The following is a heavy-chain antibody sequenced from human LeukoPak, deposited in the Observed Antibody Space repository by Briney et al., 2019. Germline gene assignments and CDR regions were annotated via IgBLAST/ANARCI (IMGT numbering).Heavy chain of an antibody. D-gene: IGHD2-15*01. CDR3: ARAGAAPNRPRYFDY. Sequence: SETLSLTCTVSGGSISSYYWSWIRQPAGKGLEWIGRIYTSGSTNYNPSPKSRVTISVDTSKNQFSLKLSSVTAADTAVYYCARAGAAPNRPRYFDYWAREPWSPSPQ. V-gene: IGHV4-4*07. J-gene: IGHJ4*02. CDR2: IYTSGST. CDR1: GGSISSYY.